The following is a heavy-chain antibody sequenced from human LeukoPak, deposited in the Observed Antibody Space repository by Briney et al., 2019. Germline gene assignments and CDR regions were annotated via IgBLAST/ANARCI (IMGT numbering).Heavy chain of an antibody. Sequence: PSETLSLTCTVSGGSISSYYWSWIRQPPGKGLEWIGYIYYSGSTNYNPSLKSRVTISVDTSKNQFSLKLSSVTAADTAVYYCARGIKVVGATPYSEAFDIWGQGTMVTVSS. J-gene: IGHJ3*02. D-gene: IGHD1-26*01. CDR2: IYYSGST. CDR3: ARGIKVVGATPYSEAFDI. CDR1: GGSISSYY. V-gene: IGHV4-59*08.